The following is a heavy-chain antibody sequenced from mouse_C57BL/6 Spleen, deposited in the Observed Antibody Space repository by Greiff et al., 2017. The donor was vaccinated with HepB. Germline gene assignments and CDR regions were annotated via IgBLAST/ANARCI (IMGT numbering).Heavy chain of an antibody. J-gene: IGHJ2*01. CDR3: TRDGPRYYFDY. Sequence: EVKLVESGGGLVQPGGSMKLSCAASGFTFSDAWMDWVRQSPEKGLEWVAEIRNKANNHATYYAESVKGRFTISRDDSKSSVYLQMNSLRAEDTGIYYCTRDGPRYYFDYWGQGTTLTVSS. CDR2: IRNKANNHAT. D-gene: IGHD3-1*01. CDR1: GFTFSDAW. V-gene: IGHV6-6*01.